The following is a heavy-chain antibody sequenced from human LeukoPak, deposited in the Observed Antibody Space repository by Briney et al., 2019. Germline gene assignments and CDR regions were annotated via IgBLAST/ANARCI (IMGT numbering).Heavy chain of an antibody. J-gene: IGHJ4*02. CDR1: GGSFSGYY. D-gene: IGHD3-3*01. V-gene: IGHV4-34*01. CDR2: INHSGST. CDR3: ARGRFLEWLRPFDY. Sequence: SETLSLTCAVYGGSFSGYYWSWIRQPPGKGLEWIGEINHSGSTNYNPSLKSRVTISVDTSKNQFSLKLSSVTAGDTAVYYCARGRFLEWLRPFDYWGQGTLVTVSS.